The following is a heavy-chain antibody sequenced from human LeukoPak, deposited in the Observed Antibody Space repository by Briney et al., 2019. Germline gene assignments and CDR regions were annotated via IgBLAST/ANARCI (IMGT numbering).Heavy chain of an antibody. CDR3: ARHQGLMGSGGSQT. CDR1: GGTFSSET. J-gene: IGHJ5*02. V-gene: IGHV1-69*02. CDR2: IIPILGLT. Sequence: GASVKVSSKVSGGTFSSETISWVRQAAGQGLEWMGRIIPILGLTNYGQKFQGRVTITADKSTSTVYMELSSLRSEDTAVYYCARHQGLMGSGGSQTWGQGTLVTVSS. D-gene: IGHD1-26*01.